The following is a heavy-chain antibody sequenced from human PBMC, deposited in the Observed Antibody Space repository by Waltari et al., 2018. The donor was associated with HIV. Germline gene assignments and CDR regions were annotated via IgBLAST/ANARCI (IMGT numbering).Heavy chain of an antibody. J-gene: IGHJ6*02. Sequence: QVQLIQSGAEVKKPGASVKVSCKVFGYTLTELSMHWVRQAPGKGREWMGVFDPEDDETIYAQKYQGRVTMTEDTSTDSAYMELSSLTSEDTAVYYCATGGGTTSIQLYDLDVWGQGTTVTVSS. V-gene: IGHV1-24*01. CDR1: GYTLTELS. D-gene: IGHD1-26*01. CDR3: ATGGGTTSIQLYDLDV. CDR2: FDPEDDET.